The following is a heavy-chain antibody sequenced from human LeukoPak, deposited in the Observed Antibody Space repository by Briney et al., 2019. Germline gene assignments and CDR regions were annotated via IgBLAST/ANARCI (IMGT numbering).Heavy chain of an antibody. J-gene: IGHJ4*02. V-gene: IGHV4-59*12. CDR2: IYYSGST. CDR1: GGSISSYY. CDR3: ARDKSRSYYDFWSGYYHYFDY. Sequence: SETLSLTCTVSGGSISSYYWSWIRQPPGKGLEWIGYIYYSGSTNYNPSLKSRVTMSVDTSKNQFSLKLSSVTAADTAVYYCARDKSRSYYDFWSGYYHYFDYWGQGTLVTVSS. D-gene: IGHD3-3*01.